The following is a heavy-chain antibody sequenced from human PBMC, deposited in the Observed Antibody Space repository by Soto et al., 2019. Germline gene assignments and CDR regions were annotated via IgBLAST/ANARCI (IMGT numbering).Heavy chain of an antibody. D-gene: IGHD2-15*01. CDR3: ATLAARFSHSSAF. CDR1: GYRFTNSW. J-gene: IGHJ4*02. Sequence: GESLKISCKGSGYRFTNSWIGWVRQMPGKGLEWMGILYPADSDTRYSPSFQGQVTISADKSTNTAYLQWNSLKASDTAMYYCATLAARFSHSSAFWSQGTLVTVSS. CDR2: LYPADSDT. V-gene: IGHV5-51*01.